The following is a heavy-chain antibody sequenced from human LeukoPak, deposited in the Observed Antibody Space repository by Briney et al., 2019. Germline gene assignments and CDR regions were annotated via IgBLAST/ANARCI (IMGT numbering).Heavy chain of an antibody. CDR2: IYPGDSDT. D-gene: IGHD3-10*01. CDR1: GYSFTSYW. CDR3: ARGGYYPEVLFDY. V-gene: IGHV5-51*01. J-gene: IGHJ4*02. Sequence: GEPLKISCKGSGYSFTSYWSGWVRQMPGKGLEWMGIIYPGDSDTRYSPSFQGQVTISADKSISTAYLQWSGLKASDTAMYYCARGGYYPEVLFDYWGQGTLVTVSS.